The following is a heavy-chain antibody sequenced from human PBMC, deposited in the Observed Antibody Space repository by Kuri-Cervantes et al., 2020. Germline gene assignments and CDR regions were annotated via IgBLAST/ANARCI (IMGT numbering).Heavy chain of an antibody. CDR2: ISYDGSNK. CDR1: GFTFSSYA. CDR3: AKGHRTMGRGVIGTS. Sequence: GESLKISCAASGFTFSSYAMHWVRQAPGKGLEWVAVISYDGSNKYYADFVQGRFTIFRDNSKNRLYLQMNSLRAEDTAFYYCAKGHRTMGRGVIGTSWGQGTLVTVSS. J-gene: IGHJ4*02. V-gene: IGHV3-30-3*01. D-gene: IGHD3-10*01.